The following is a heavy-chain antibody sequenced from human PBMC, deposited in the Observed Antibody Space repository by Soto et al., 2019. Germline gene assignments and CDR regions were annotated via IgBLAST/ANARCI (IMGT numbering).Heavy chain of an antibody. V-gene: IGHV4-34*01. CDR3: ARVERGTATTVVVAFDI. Sequence: QVQLQQWGAGLLKPSETLSLTCAVYGGFVSSGSYYWSWIRQPPGKGLEWIGEMSHSGGTHFNPSRKSQVTISVDTSKNQFSLKMSSVTAADTALYYCARVERGTATTVVVAFDIWGPGTMVTVSS. CDR2: MSHSGGT. CDR1: GGFVSSGSYY. D-gene: IGHD1-1*01. J-gene: IGHJ3*02.